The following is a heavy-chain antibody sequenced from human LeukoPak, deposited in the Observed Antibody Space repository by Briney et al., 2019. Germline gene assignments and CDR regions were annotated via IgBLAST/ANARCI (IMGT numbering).Heavy chain of an antibody. CDR2: IYPGDSDT. V-gene: IGHV5-51*01. D-gene: IGHD2-15*01. J-gene: IGHJ1*01. CDR3: VRHEGYCSGGSCYWIGYFHH. CDR1: GYSFTNYW. Sequence: GESLKISCKGSGYSFTNYWIGWVRQMPGKGLEWMGIIYPGDSDTRYSPSFQGQVTISAGKSISTAYLQWGSLKASDTAMYYCVRHEGYCSGGSCYWIGYFHHWGQGTLVTVSS.